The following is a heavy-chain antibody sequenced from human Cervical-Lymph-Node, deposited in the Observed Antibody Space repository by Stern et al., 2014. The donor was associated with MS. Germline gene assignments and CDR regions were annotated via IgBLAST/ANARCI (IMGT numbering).Heavy chain of an antibody. D-gene: IGHD5-18*01. V-gene: IGHV4-34*01. CDR2: INHSGST. J-gene: IGHJ4*02. CDR1: GGSFSGYY. CDR3: ARVGTAMATVDY. Sequence: QVQLQQWGAGLLKPSETLSLTCAVYGGSFSGYYWSWIRQPPGKGLEGIGEINHSGSTNYTPSLKSRVTISVDTSKTQFSLKLSSVTAADTAVYYCARVGTAMATVDYWGQGTLVTVSS.